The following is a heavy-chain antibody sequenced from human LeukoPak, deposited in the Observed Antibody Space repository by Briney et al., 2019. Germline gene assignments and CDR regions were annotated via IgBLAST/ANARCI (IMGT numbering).Heavy chain of an antibody. V-gene: IGHV3-33*01. CDR2: IWYDGSNK. J-gene: IGHJ4*02. CDR1: GYSFTSYW. D-gene: IGHD4-17*01. Sequence: GESLKISCKGSGYSFTSYWIGWVRQMPGKGLEWVAVIWYDGSNKYYADSVKGRFTISRDNSKNTLYLQMNSLRAEDTAVYYCARDKTYGDYVSGYFDYWGQGTLVTVSS. CDR3: ARDKTYGDYVSGYFDY.